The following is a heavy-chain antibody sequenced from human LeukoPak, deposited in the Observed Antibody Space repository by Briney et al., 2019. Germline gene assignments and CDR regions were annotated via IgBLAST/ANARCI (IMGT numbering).Heavy chain of an antibody. CDR1: GFTFSDYW. CDR2: IKQDGSQR. V-gene: IGHV3-7*01. D-gene: IGHD6-6*01. J-gene: IGHJ4*02. Sequence: GGSLRLSCTASGFTFSDYWMTWVRQAPGKEPEGVANIKQDGSQRYYVDSVRGRFTISRDNAKNSLFLQMNGLRAEDTAVYYCARRGGSSSRRSPIDYWGQGTLVTVSS. CDR3: ARRGGSSSRRSPIDY.